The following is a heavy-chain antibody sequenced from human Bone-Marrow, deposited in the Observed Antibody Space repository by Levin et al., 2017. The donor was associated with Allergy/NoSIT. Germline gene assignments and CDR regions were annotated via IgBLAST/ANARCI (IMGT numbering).Heavy chain of an antibody. CDR1: GFTFNNFA. CDR3: AKSIPYWYFDL. Sequence: GGSLRLSCAASGFTFNNFAMSWVRQAPGKGLEWVSSIDLSGGGTYADSVKGRFTISRDNSKLTVYLQMNSLRAEDTAVYYCAKSIPYWYFDLWGRGTLVTVSS. J-gene: IGHJ2*01. V-gene: IGHV3-23*01. CDR2: IDLSGGGT.